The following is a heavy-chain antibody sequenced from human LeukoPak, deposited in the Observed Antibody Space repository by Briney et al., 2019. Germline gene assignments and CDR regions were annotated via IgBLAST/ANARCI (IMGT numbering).Heavy chain of an antibody. D-gene: IGHD3-3*01. Sequence: GGSLRLSCAASGFTFSSYAMHWVRQAPGKGLEYVSAISSNGGSTYYANSVKGRFTISRDNSKNTLYLQMGSLRAEDMAVYYCARGVYDFWSGSWGMDVWGQGTTATVSS. V-gene: IGHV3-64*01. CDR1: GFTFSSYA. J-gene: IGHJ6*02. CDR3: ARGVYDFWSGSWGMDV. CDR2: ISSNGGST.